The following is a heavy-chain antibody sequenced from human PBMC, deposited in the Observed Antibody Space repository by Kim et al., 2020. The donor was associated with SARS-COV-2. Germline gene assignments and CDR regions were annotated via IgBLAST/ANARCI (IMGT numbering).Heavy chain of an antibody. J-gene: IGHJ2*01. V-gene: IGHV4-34*01. CDR3: SRGRFDL. CDR2: ITHSGYT. Sequence: SETLSLTCAVYVGSFRNYYWSWIRQSPETGLERIGEITHSGYTKYNPSLKSRVTISVDTSKNQFSLKLNSVTAADTAVYFCSRGRFDLWGRGTLVTVSS. CDR1: VGSFRNYY.